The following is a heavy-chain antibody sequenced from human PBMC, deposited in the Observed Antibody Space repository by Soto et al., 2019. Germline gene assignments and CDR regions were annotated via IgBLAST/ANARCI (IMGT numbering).Heavy chain of an antibody. V-gene: IGHV3-23*01. Sequence: EVQLLESGGGLVQPGGSLRLSCAASGFTFSSYAMSWVRQAPWKGLEWVSAISGSGGSTYYADSVKGRFTISRDNSKNTLYLQMNSLRAEDTAVYYCAKDQVAVASYYYYYGMDVWGQGTTVTVSS. CDR1: GFTFSSYA. D-gene: IGHD6-19*01. CDR3: AKDQVAVASYYYYYGMDV. CDR2: ISGSGGST. J-gene: IGHJ6*02.